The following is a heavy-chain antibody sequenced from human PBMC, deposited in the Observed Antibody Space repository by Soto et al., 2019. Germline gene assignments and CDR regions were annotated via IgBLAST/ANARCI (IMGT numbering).Heavy chain of an antibody. J-gene: IGHJ4*02. CDR1: GFTFSSYS. CDR2: ISSSSSTI. CDR3: ARSRITSKWLAGHFDY. D-gene: IGHD5-12*01. V-gene: IGHV3-48*01. Sequence: GGSLRLSCAASGFTFSSYSMNWVRQAPGKGLEWVSYISSSSSTIYYADSVKGRFTISRDNAKNSLYLQMNSLRAEDTAVYYCARSRITSKWLAGHFDYWGQGTLVTVSS.